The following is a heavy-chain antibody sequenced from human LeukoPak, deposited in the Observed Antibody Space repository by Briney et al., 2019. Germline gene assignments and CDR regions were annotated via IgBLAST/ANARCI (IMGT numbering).Heavy chain of an antibody. D-gene: IGHD6-13*01. Sequence: GGSLRLSCAASGFTFSNAYMSWVRQAPGKGLEWVGRIKGKTDGGTIDFAAPVKGRFTISRDDSKNTLYLQMNSLKTEDTAVYYCTTDAGYSSRWYNYWGQGTLVTVSS. J-gene: IGHJ4*02. CDR2: IKGKTDGGTI. CDR3: TTDAGYSSRWYNY. V-gene: IGHV3-15*01. CDR1: GFTFSNAY.